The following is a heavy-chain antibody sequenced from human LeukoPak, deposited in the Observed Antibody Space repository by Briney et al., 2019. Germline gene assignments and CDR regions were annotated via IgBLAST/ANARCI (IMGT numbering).Heavy chain of an antibody. V-gene: IGHV3-15*01. D-gene: IGHD3-16*01. CDR2: IKSKANGETT. Sequence: GGSLRLSCSASGFTFSDAWRGWVRQAPGKGLEWVGRIKSKANGETTHFAAPVKVRFTISRDNSKNTLYLQMNGLKTEDTAVYYCAWGGTYFDFWGRGTLVTVSS. CDR1: GFTFSDAW. CDR3: AWGGTYFDF. J-gene: IGHJ4*02.